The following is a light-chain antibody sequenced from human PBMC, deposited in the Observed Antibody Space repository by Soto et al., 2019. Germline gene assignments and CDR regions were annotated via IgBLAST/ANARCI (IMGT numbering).Light chain of an antibody. V-gene: IGKV3-11*01. CDR2: DAS. Sequence: EIVLTQSPATLSLSPGERATLSCRASQSVSTYLAWYQQKPGQAPRLLIYDASNRATGIPARCSGSGSGTDFTITISSLEPADFAVYYCQQRSNWVTFGGGTKVEIK. CDR3: QQRSNWVT. CDR1: QSVSTY. J-gene: IGKJ4*01.